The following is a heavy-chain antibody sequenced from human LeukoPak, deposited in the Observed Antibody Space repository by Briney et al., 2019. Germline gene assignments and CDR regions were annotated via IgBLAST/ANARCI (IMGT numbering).Heavy chain of an antibody. CDR3: ARDGYDRPSAFDI. Sequence: SVKVSCKASGYTFAAYGISWVRQGPGQVLEWMGWISAYNGNTNYAQKLQGRVTMTTDTSTNTANLELRGLRSDDTAVYYCARDGYDRPSAFDIWGQGTMVTVSS. CDR2: ISAYNGNT. CDR1: GYTFAAYG. J-gene: IGHJ3*02. V-gene: IGHV1-18*01. D-gene: IGHD3-22*01.